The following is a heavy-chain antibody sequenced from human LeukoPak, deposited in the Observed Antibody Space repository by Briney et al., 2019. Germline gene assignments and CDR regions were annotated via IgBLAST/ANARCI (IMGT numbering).Heavy chain of an antibody. CDR1: GGSISSSSYC. D-gene: IGHD3-10*01. CDR3: ARRYYGSGKKNDY. V-gene: IGHV4-39*01. J-gene: IGHJ4*02. Sequence: SETLSLTCTVSGGSISSSSYCWGWIRQPPGKGLEWIGSIYYSGSTYYNPSLKSRVTISVDTSKNQFSLKLSSVTAADTAVYYCARRYYGSGKKNDYWGQGTLVTVSS. CDR2: IYYSGST.